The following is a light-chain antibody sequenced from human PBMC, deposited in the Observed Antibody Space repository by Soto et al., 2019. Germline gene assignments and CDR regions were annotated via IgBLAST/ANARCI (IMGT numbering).Light chain of an antibody. CDR3: QQRSNWPPIT. V-gene: IGKV3-11*01. CDR2: GAS. Sequence: EVVLTQSPATLSLSPGERAALSCKASQSVHNFLAWYQQKPGQAPRRLIYGASTRAAGVPPRFSGSESGTDFTLTISSLEPEDFAVYYWQQRSNWPPITFGQGTRLDI. J-gene: IGKJ5*01. CDR1: QSVHNF.